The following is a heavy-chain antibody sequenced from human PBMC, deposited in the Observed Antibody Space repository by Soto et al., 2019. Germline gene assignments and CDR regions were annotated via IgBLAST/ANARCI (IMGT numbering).Heavy chain of an antibody. D-gene: IGHD6-13*01. CDR3: ARGGRSWDGYSGMDV. CDR1: SFD. V-gene: IGHV1-8*01. Sequence: SFDINGVRETHRQGLEWMGWMNPNSGNTGYAQKFQGRVTMTRNTSISTAYMELSSLRSEDTAVYYCARGGRSWDGYSGMDVWGQGTTVSVSS. CDR2: MNPNSGNT. J-gene: IGHJ6*02.